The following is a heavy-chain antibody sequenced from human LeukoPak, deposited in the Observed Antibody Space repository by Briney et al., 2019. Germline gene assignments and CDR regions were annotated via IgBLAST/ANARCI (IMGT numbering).Heavy chain of an antibody. Sequence: PGGSLRLSCAASGFTFDDYGMSWVRQAPGKGLEWVSTINWNGGSTFYEDSVKGRFTISRDNAKNSLYLQMNNLRAEDTALYYCARGGVVVTTTYYYYMDVWGKGTTVTVSS. CDR1: GFTFDDYG. D-gene: IGHD3-22*01. CDR2: INWNGGST. CDR3: ARGGVVVTTTYYYYMDV. J-gene: IGHJ6*03. V-gene: IGHV3-20*04.